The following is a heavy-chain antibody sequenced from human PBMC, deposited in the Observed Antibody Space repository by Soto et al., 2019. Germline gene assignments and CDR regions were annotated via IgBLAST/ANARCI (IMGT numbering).Heavy chain of an antibody. CDR1: GYSFTSYW. CDR2: IYPGDSNT. V-gene: IGHV5-51*01. Sequence: EVQLVQSGAEVKKPGESLKISCKGSGYSFTSYWIGWVRQMPGKGLVWIGSIYPGDSNTRYSPSLQGQVTISVDKSISTAYLQWSSLKATDTAMYYCARHAYDFWSGHPNPRYYYGMDVWGQGTTVTVSS. J-gene: IGHJ6*02. D-gene: IGHD3-3*01. CDR3: ARHAYDFWSGHPNPRYYYGMDV.